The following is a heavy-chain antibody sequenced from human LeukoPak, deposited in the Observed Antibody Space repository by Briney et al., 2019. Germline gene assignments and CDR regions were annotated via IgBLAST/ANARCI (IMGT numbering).Heavy chain of an antibody. CDR1: GGTFSSYA. Sequence: GASVKVSCKASGGTFSSYAISWVRQAPGQGLEWMGGIIPIFGAANYAQKFQGRVTITADESTSTAYMELSSLRSEDTAVYYCARGVVPAAITSWFDPWGQGTLVTVS. CDR2: IIPIFGAA. CDR3: ARGVVPAAITSWFDP. V-gene: IGHV1-69*13. D-gene: IGHD2-2*01. J-gene: IGHJ5*02.